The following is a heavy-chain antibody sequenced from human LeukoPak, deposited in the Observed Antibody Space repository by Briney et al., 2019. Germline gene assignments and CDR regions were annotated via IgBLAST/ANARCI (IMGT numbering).Heavy chain of an antibody. CDR1: GYTFTSYD. D-gene: IGHD3-10*01. CDR3: ARSARYGSGRYVQRHNWFDL. Sequence: GASVKVSCKASGYTFTSYDMHWVRQAPGQGLEWMGIINPSGGSTSYAQKFQGRVTMTRDTSTSTAYMELSSLRSEDTAVYYCARSARYGSGRYVQRHNWFDLWGQGTLVTVSS. J-gene: IGHJ5*02. CDR2: INPSGGST. V-gene: IGHV1-46*01.